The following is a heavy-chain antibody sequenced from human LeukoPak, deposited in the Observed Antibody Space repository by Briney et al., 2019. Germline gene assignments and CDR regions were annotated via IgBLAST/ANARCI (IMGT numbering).Heavy chain of an antibody. Sequence: SETLSLTCTVSGGSISSYYWSWIRQPPGKGLEWIGSIYYSGSTYYNPSLKSRVTISVDTSKNQFSLKLSSVTAADTAVYYCASLSSWGAFDIWGQGTMVTVSS. D-gene: IGHD6-13*01. CDR2: IYYSGST. J-gene: IGHJ3*02. CDR3: ASLSSWGAFDI. CDR1: GGSISSYY. V-gene: IGHV4-59*05.